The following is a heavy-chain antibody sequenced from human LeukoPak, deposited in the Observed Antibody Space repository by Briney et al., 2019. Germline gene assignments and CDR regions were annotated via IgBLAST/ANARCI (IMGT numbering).Heavy chain of an antibody. D-gene: IGHD3-22*01. J-gene: IGHJ4*02. CDR2: IHTSGTM. CDR1: GVSVSTGSYY. Sequence: SQTLSLTCTVSGVSVSTGSYYWSWIRQRAGRGLEWIGHIHTSGTMNYNASLKSRVRISVETSKNQFSLRLSSVTAADTAVYFCARGILRDYYDSSGFYHRGGVGYGGQGTLVTVSS. V-gene: IGHV4-61*09. CDR3: ARGILRDYYDSSGFYHRGGVGY.